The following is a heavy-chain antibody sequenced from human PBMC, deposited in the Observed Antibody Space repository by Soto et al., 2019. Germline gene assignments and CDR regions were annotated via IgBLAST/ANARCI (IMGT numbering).Heavy chain of an antibody. CDR2: IYPGDSDT. D-gene: IGHD3-22*01. V-gene: IGHV5-51*01. CDR1: GYSFTSYW. CDR3: ARGLKPYDDSQYYYDSSGYYAN. J-gene: IGHJ4*02. Sequence: PGESLKISCKGSGYSFTSYWIGWVRQMPGKGLEWMGIIYPGDSDTRYSPSFQGQVTISADKSISTAYLQWSSLKASDTAMYYCARGLKPYDDSQYYYDSSGYYANWGQGTLVTVSS.